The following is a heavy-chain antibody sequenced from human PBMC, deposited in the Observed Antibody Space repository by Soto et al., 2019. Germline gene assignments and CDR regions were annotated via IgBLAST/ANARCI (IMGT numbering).Heavy chain of an antibody. D-gene: IGHD3-3*01. Sequence: SETLSLTCAVSSGSISSSNWWSWVRQPPGKGLEWIGEIYHSGSTNYNPSLKSRVTISVDKSKNQFSLKLSSVTAADTAVYYCARKSFWSGYSRHYYYYYMDVWGKGTTVTVS. V-gene: IGHV4-4*02. CDR1: SGSISSSNW. CDR3: ARKSFWSGYSRHYYYYYMDV. CDR2: IYHSGST. J-gene: IGHJ6*03.